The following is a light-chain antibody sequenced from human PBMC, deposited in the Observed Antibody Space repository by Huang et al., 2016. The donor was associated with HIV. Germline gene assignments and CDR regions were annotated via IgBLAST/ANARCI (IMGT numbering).Light chain of an antibody. Sequence: EIVLTQSPGTLSLSPGERATLSCRASQSVRNVSLAWYQQRPGQAPRLLIYGASSRAAGIPDRFSGSGSGTDFNLTISRLEPEDFAVYYCQHHGSSKWTFGQGTKVEVK. V-gene: IGKV3-20*01. CDR1: QSVRNVS. J-gene: IGKJ1*01. CDR3: QHHGSSKWT. CDR2: GAS.